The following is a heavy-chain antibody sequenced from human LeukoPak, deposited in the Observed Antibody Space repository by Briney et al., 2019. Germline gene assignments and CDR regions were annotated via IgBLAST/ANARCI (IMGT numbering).Heavy chain of an antibody. CDR1: GGTFSSYA. CDR2: IIPIFGTA. CDR3: ARDCWPYYYSMDV. Sequence: ASVKVSCKASGGTFSSYAISWVRQAPGQGLEWMGRIIPIFGTANYAQKFQGRVTITTDESTSTAYMKLSSLRSEDTAVYYCARDCWPYYYSMDVWGKGTTVTVSS. J-gene: IGHJ6*03. V-gene: IGHV1-69*05.